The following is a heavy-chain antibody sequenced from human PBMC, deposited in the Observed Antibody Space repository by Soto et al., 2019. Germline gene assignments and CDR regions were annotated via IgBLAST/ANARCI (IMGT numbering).Heavy chain of an antibody. V-gene: IGHV4-59*01. D-gene: IGHD2-8*01. CDR1: RGSINGYY. CDR2: IYYTGST. J-gene: IGHJ3*01. Sequence: SETLSLTCTVSRGSINGYYCSWIRQPPWRGLEWIGYIYYTGSTSYNPSLESRVTISVDMSKHQFSLNLRSVTAADTAMYYCARDRGGSSGPPMEYALAFWGQGTMVTVSS. CDR3: ARDRGGSSGPPMEYALAF.